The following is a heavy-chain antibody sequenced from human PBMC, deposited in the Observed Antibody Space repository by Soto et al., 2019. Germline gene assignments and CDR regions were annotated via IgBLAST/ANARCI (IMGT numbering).Heavy chain of an antibody. Sequence: LETLSLTCTVSGGSISSYYWSWIRQPAGKGLEWIGRIYTSGSTNYNPSLKSRVTMSVDTSKNQFSLKLSSVTAADTAVYYCARDSLLYYYDSSGYYSQAYYYGMDVWGQGTTVTVSS. J-gene: IGHJ6*02. V-gene: IGHV4-4*07. CDR3: ARDSLLYYYDSSGYYSQAYYYGMDV. D-gene: IGHD3-22*01. CDR1: GGSISSYY. CDR2: IYTSGST.